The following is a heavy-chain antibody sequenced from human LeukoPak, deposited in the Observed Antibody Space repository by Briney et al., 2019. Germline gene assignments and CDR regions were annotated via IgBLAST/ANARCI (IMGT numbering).Heavy chain of an antibody. CDR2: IYSGGST. J-gene: IGHJ6*02. D-gene: IGHD2-15*01. V-gene: IGHV3-53*01. CDR1: GFTVSSNY. CDR3: ARELGYCSGASCYFKYYGMDV. Sequence: GGSLRLSCAVSGFTVSSNYMSWVRQAPGKGLEWVSVIYSGGSTYYADSVKGRFTISRDNSKNTLYLQMNSLRAEDTAVYYRARELGYCSGASCYFKYYGMDVWGQGTTVTVFS.